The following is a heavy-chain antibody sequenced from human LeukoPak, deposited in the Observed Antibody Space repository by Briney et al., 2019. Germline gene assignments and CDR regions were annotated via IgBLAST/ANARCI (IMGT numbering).Heavy chain of an antibody. CDR3: ARESGRFRFDS. D-gene: IGHD3-3*01. CDR1: GFTFNKYW. Sequence: PGGSLRLSCAASGFTFNKYWMNWVRQSPGKGLEWVANIKEDSGDKNYVDSLEGRFTISRDNAKNSLYLQMNSLRVEDTAVYYCARESGRFRFDSWGQGALVTVSS. V-gene: IGHV3-7*01. J-gene: IGHJ5*01. CDR2: IKEDSGDK.